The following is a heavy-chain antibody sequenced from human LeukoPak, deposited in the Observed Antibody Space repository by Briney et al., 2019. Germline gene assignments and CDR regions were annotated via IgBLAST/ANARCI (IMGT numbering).Heavy chain of an antibody. CDR2: ISSDGSNT. J-gene: IGHJ4*02. V-gene: IGHV3-30-3*01. D-gene: IGHD2-2*01. CDR1: RFIFSNYA. Sequence: GSLRLSCAASRFIFSNYAIHWVRQAPGKGLHWVAVISSDGSNTYYADSVKGRFTISRDNSKNTLYLQMNSLRAEDTAVYYCAKGLGYCSSTSCSLSDYWGQGTLVTVSS. CDR3: AKGLGYCSSTSCSLSDY.